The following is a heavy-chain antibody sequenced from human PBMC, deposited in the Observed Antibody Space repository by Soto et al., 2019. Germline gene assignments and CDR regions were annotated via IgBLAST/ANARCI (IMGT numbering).Heavy chain of an antibody. D-gene: IGHD3-10*01. Sequence: GASVKVSCKASGYTFTTYALHWVRQAPGQSLEWMGWINVANGNTKYSRKFQGRVTITRDTSASTGYMELSSLRSEDTAVYYCARGLGELLVYFDQWGQGTLVTVSS. CDR2: INVANGNT. J-gene: IGHJ4*02. V-gene: IGHV1-3*01. CDR3: ARGLGELLVYFDQ. CDR1: GYTFTTYA.